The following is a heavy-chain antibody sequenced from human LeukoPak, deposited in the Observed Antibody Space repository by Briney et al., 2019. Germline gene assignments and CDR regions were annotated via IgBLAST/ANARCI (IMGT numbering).Heavy chain of an antibody. CDR1: GYAFTRYY. CDR2: INPSGGST. V-gene: IGHV1-46*01. D-gene: IGHD5-24*01. CDR3: AREAFIEMTTIASAFDF. Sequence: ASVKVSCKTSGYAFTRYYMHWVRQAPGQGLECMGGINPSGGSTRYPQKFQGRVTMTRDTSTSTVYMELSSLRSDDTAVYFCAREAFIEMTTIASAFDFWGQGTLVTVSS. J-gene: IGHJ4*02.